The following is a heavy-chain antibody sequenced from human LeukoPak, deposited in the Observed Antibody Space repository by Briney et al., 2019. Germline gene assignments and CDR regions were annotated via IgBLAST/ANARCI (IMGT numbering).Heavy chain of an antibody. Sequence: ASVRVSCKASGYTYTTYGISWVRQSPGHGLEWMGWINAFSGNTDYTQNLQGRRTMATDTSTTTAYMELRSLRSDDTAVYYCVFGECSSTICYPRRDHWGPGTLVTVSS. D-gene: IGHD2-2*01. J-gene: IGHJ4*02. V-gene: IGHV1-18*01. CDR1: GYTYTTYG. CDR2: INAFSGNT. CDR3: VFGECSSTICYPRRDH.